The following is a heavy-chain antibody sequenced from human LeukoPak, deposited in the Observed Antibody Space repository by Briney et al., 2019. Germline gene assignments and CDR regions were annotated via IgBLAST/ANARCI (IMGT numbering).Heavy chain of an antibody. J-gene: IGHJ6*02. CDR1: GFTFSSYE. Sequence: GGSLRLSCAASGFTFSSYEMNWVRQAPGKGLEWVSYISSSGSTIYYADSVKGRFTISRDNAKNSLYLQMNSLRAEDTAVCYCARDMIPAAIYYYYYGMDVWGQGTTVTVSS. V-gene: IGHV3-48*03. CDR2: ISSSGSTI. CDR3: ARDMIPAAIYYYYYGMDV. D-gene: IGHD2-2*01.